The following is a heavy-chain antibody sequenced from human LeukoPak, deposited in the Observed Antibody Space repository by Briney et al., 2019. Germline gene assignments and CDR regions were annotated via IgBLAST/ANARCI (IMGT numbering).Heavy chain of an antibody. CDR2: IYYSGST. J-gene: IGHJ5*02. D-gene: IGHD3-3*01. V-gene: IGHV4-39*07. CDR3: ARGKRITIFGVVPNNWFDP. Sequence: SETLSLTCTVSGGSISSSSYYWGWIRQPPGKGLEWIGSIYYSGSTYYNPSLKSRVTISVDTSKNQFSLKLSSVTAADTAVYYCARGKRITIFGVVPNNWFDPWGQGTLVTVSS. CDR1: GGSISSSSYY.